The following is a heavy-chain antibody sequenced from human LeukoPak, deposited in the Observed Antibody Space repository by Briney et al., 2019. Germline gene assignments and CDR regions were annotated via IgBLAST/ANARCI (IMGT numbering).Heavy chain of an antibody. J-gene: IGHJ4*02. Sequence: PSETLSLTCTVSGGSISSGGYYWSWIRQHPGKGLEWIGYIYYSGSTYYNPSLKSRVTISVDTSKNQFSLKLSSVTAADTAVYYCARAPGVLRYFDWPLTFDYWGQGTLVTVSS. D-gene: IGHD3-9*01. CDR1: GGSISSGGYY. CDR3: ARAPGVLRYFDWPLTFDY. CDR2: IYYSGST. V-gene: IGHV4-31*03.